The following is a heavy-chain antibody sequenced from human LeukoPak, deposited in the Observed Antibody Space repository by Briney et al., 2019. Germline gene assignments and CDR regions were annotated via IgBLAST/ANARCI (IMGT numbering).Heavy chain of an antibody. V-gene: IGHV1-18*01. D-gene: IGHD2-21*01. CDR1: GYTFTSYG. Sequence: VASVKVSCKASGYTFTSYGISWVRQAPGQGLEWMGWISPYNGNTNYAPKLQGRVTMTTDTATSTAYMELTSLTSDDTAVYYCARDRQCGYWGQGTLVTVPS. CDR2: ISPYNGNT. J-gene: IGHJ4*02. CDR3: ARDRQCGY.